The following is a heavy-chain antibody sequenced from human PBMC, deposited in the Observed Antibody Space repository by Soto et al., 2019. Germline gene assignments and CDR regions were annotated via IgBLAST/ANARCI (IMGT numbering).Heavy chain of an antibody. V-gene: IGHV4-34*01. J-gene: IGHJ4*02. Sequence: QVQLQQWGAGLLKPSETLSLTCAVYGGSFSGYYWSWIRQPPGKGLEWIGEINHSGSTNYNPSLKSRVTISVDTSKNQFSLKLSSVTAADTAVYYCARGFYDYVWGSPGDYWGQGTLVTVSS. CDR1: GGSFSGYY. CDR2: INHSGST. CDR3: ARGFYDYVWGSPGDY. D-gene: IGHD3-16*01.